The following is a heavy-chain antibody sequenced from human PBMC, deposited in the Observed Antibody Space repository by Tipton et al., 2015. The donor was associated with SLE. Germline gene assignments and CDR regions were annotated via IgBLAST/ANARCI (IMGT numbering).Heavy chain of an antibody. CDR1: GGSFSDYF. Sequence: TLSLTCAVYGGSFSDYFWTWIRQSPGKGLEWIGDVNHSGSTDYHPSLKSRVTMSVDTSKNQFSLKLTSVTAADTALYYCARCTIFGVVRGSFDFWGQGTLVTVS. J-gene: IGHJ4*02. CDR3: ARCTIFGVVRGSFDF. CDR2: VNHSGST. V-gene: IGHV4-34*01. D-gene: IGHD3-3*01.